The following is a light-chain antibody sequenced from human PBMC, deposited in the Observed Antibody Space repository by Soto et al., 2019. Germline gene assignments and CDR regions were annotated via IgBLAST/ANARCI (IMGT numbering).Light chain of an antibody. CDR2: AGS. CDR3: QQYNNWTPWT. CDR1: QSVRNN. Sequence: VMTQSPDTLSISPGERATLSCRASQSVRNNVAWYQQKPGQAPRLLIYAGSTRATGTPARFSGSVSGTEFTLTINSPQSEDYAVYYCQQYNNWTPWTFGQGTKVEIK. V-gene: IGKV3-15*01. J-gene: IGKJ1*01.